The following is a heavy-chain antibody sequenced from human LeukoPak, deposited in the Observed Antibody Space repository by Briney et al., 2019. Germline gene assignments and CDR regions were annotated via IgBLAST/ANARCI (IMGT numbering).Heavy chain of an antibody. CDR2: INHSGST. Sequence: RSETLSLTCAVYGGSFIPYYWSWIRQPPGKGLEWIGEINHSGSTNYNPSLKSRVTISVDTSKNQFSLKLISVTAADTAVYYCTRGGFYCGGDCYVDYWGQGALVTVSS. CDR3: TRGGFYCGGDCYVDY. V-gene: IGHV4-34*01. D-gene: IGHD2-21*02. CDR1: GGSFIPYY. J-gene: IGHJ4*02.